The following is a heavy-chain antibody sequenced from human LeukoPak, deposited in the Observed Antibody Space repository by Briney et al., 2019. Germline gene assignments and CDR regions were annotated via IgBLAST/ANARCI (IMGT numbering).Heavy chain of an antibody. J-gene: IGHJ2*01. CDR2: ISAYNGNT. D-gene: IGHD1-26*01. Sequence: GASVKVSCKASGYTFTSYGISWERPAPGQGLEGMGWISAYNGNTNYAQKLQGRVTMTTDTSTSTAYMELSRLRSDDTAVYYCARWEGGTYWYFDLWGRGTLVTVSS. V-gene: IGHV1-18*01. CDR1: GYTFTSYG. CDR3: ARWEGGTYWYFDL.